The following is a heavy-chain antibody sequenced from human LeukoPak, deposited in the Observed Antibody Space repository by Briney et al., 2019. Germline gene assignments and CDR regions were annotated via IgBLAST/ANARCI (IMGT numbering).Heavy chain of an antibody. CDR2: IGISSSHT. V-gene: IGHV3-21*01. CDR3: AKDLTTVATPYYYYYMDV. Sequence: GSLRLSCAASGFTLSTNSMNWVRQAPGKGLEWVSSIGISSSHTFYADSVKGRFTISRDNAENSVYLQMNSLRAEDTAVYYCAKDLTTVATPYYYYYMDVWGKGTTVTVSS. J-gene: IGHJ6*03. CDR1: GFTLSTNS. D-gene: IGHD4-23*01.